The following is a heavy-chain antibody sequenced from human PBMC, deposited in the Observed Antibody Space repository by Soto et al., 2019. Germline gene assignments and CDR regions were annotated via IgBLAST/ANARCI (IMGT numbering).Heavy chain of an antibody. CDR3: VRDSARIVVVPRVDGDNWFDP. J-gene: IGHJ5*02. V-gene: IGHV3-11*06. CDR1: GFTFSDYF. Sequence: QVQLVESGGVVVKPAGSLRLSCAASGFTFSDYFMSWIRQAPGKGLEWVSFISGSSDNIKYADSVKGRFTISRDKAKNSLYLQMNSMRAEDTAVYYCVRDSARIVVVPRVDGDNWFDPWGQGTLVTVSS. D-gene: IGHD2-2*01. CDR2: ISGSSDNI.